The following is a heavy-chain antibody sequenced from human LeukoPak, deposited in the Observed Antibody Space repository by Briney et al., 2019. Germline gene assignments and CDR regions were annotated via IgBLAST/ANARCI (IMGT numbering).Heavy chain of an antibody. Sequence: PGGSLRLSCAASGFTFSSYEMNWVRQAPGKGLEWVSYISSSGSTIYYADSVKGRFTISRDNAKNSLYLQMNSLRAEDTAVYYCARDPASYWYFDLWGRGTLVTVSS. CDR3: ARDPASYWYFDL. CDR1: GFTFSSYE. V-gene: IGHV3-48*03. CDR2: ISSSGSTI. D-gene: IGHD2-2*01. J-gene: IGHJ2*01.